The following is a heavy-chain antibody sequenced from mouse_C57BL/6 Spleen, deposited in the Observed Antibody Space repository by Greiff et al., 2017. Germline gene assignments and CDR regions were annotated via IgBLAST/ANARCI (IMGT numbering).Heavy chain of an antibody. CDR2: ISSGGSYT. V-gene: IGHV5-6*01. CDR1: GFTFSSYG. D-gene: IGHD1-1*01. Sequence: EVQVVESGGDLVKPGGSLKLSCAASGFTFSSYGMSWVRQTPDKRLEWVATISSGGSYTYYPDSVKGRFTISRDNAKNTLYLQMSSLKSEDTAMYYCARRIYYYASYAMDYWGQGTPVTVSS. J-gene: IGHJ4*01. CDR3: ARRIYYYASYAMDY.